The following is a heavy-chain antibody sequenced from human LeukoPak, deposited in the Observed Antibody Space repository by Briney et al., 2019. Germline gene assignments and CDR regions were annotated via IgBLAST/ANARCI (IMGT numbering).Heavy chain of an antibody. CDR3: ARVTTGGSYYMDV. D-gene: IGHD1-1*01. CDR2: IYHSGST. V-gene: IGHV4-39*07. Sequence: SETLSLTCTVSGGSISSSSYYWGWIRQPPGKGLEWIGSIYHSGSTYHNPSLKSRVTISVDTSKNQFSLKLSSVTAADTAVYYCARVTTGGSYYMDVWGKGTTVTVSS. CDR1: GGSISSSSYY. J-gene: IGHJ6*03.